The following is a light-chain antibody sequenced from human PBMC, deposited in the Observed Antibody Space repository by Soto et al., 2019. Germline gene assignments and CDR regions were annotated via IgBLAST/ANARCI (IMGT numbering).Light chain of an antibody. CDR2: RAS. V-gene: IGKV3-15*01. J-gene: IGKJ1*01. Sequence: EIVMTQDPATLSVSPGERATLSCRASQSISSNLAWYQQKLCQGPRLLISRASTMASGNPARFSGSGSGTEFAPAISSQQCEDFGHYYCLQYENWPQTFGEGTKVEI. CDR3: LQYENWPQT. CDR1: QSISSN.